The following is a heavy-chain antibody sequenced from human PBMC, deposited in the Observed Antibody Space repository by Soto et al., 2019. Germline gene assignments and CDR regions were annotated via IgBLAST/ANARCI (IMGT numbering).Heavy chain of an antibody. D-gene: IGHD4-4*01. CDR1: GFSVSSNY. CDR3: ARPYDYTFRGGMDV. J-gene: IGHJ6*02. CDR2: LYRGGTT. V-gene: IGHV3-53*02. Sequence: EVQLVETGGGLIQPGGSLRLSCAASGFSVSSNYLSWVRQAPGKGLEWVSVLYRGGTTYYADSVKGRFIISRDNSKNTLYLQMITLRAEDTAVYYCARPYDYTFRGGMDVWGQGTTVTVSS.